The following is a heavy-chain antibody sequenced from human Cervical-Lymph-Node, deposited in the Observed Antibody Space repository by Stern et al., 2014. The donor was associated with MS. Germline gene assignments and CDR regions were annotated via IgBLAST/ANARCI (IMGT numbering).Heavy chain of an antibody. J-gene: IGHJ4*02. CDR3: AKGVGWTPDS. D-gene: IGHD1-26*01. CDR2: VYYNGDT. V-gene: IGHV4-59*12. Sequence: QVQLQESGPGLVKPSETLSLTCTVSGGSISADYWNWVRQPPGKGLEWMGYVYYNGDTNYNPSLKSRVTISVNTSKNQFSLRLTSVTAADTAVYYCAKGVGWTPDSWGQGTLVTVPS. CDR1: GGSISADY.